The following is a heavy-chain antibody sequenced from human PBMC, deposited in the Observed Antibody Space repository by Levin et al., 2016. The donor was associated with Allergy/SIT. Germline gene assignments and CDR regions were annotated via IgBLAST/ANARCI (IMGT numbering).Heavy chain of an antibody. Sequence: GESLKISCAASGFTFSSYSMNWVRQAPGKGLEWVSSISSSSSYIYYADSVKGRFTISRDNAKNSLYLQMNSLRAEDTAVYYCARVEGGSYPFDYWGQGTLVTVSS. V-gene: IGHV3-21*01. CDR2: ISSSSSYI. CDR1: GFTFSSYS. CDR3: ARVEGGSYPFDY. D-gene: IGHD1-26*01. J-gene: IGHJ4*02.